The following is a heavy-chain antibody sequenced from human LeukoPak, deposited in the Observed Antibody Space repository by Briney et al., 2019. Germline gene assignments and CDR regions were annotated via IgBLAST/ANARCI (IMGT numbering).Heavy chain of an antibody. J-gene: IGHJ4*02. V-gene: IGHV3-11*04. CDR3: SRSGSFGPYYFDY. Sequence: GGSLRLSCAASGFTFSDYYMSWIRQAPGKGLEWISYISSSGSTIYYADSVKGRFTISRDNAKNSLYLQMNSLRAEDTAVYYCSRSGSFGPYYFDYWGQGTLVTVSS. CDR1: GFTFSDYY. CDR2: ISSSGSTI. D-gene: IGHD1-26*01.